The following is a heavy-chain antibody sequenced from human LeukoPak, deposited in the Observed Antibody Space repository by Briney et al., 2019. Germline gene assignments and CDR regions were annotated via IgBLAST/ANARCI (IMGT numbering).Heavy chain of an antibody. J-gene: IGHJ4*02. V-gene: IGHV4-39*01. CDR3: ARQTGSGLFILP. CDR1: GVSISSSNSY. CDR2: IYYSGNT. D-gene: IGHD3/OR15-3a*01. Sequence: SEALSLTCTVSGVSISSSNSYWGWIRQPPGEGLEWIGSIYYSGNTYYNASLKSQVSISIDTSKNQFSLRLTSVTAADTAVYYCARQTGSGLFILPGGQGTLVTVSS.